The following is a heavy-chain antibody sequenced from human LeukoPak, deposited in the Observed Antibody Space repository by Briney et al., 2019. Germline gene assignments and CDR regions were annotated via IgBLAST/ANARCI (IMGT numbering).Heavy chain of an antibody. CDR1: GGSFSGYY. CDR2: INHSGST. V-gene: IGHV4-34*01. J-gene: IGHJ4*02. Sequence: SEALSLTCAVYGGSFSGYYWSWIRQPPGKGLEWIGEINHSGSTNYNPSLKSRVTISVDTSKNQFSLKLSSVTAADTAVYYCARGDHHYYDGSGSFDYWGQGTLVTVSS. D-gene: IGHD3-22*01. CDR3: ARGDHHYYDGSGSFDY.